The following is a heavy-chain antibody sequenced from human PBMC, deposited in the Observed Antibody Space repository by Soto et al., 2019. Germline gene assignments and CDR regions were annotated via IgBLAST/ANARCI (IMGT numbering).Heavy chain of an antibody. CDR2: IYHSGST. Sequence: QVQLQESGPGLVKPSWTLSLTCAVSGGSISSSNWWRWVRQPPGKGLKWIGEIYHSGSTNYNPSLKGRDTRSVDKSKNQFALKLRSVTAADTGVYYCAKLGYCSGGSCSMGVDYWGQRTLVTVSS. J-gene: IGHJ4*02. V-gene: IGHV4-4*02. CDR1: GGSISSSNW. D-gene: IGHD2-15*01. CDR3: AKLGYCSGGSCSMGVDY.